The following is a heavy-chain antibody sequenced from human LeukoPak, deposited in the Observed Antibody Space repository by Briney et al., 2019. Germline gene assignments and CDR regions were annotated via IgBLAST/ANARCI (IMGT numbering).Heavy chain of an antibody. CDR2: INMYTANP. CDR3: ARHDNDDDFDY. CDR1: GYTFTKYA. D-gene: IGHD3-16*01. Sequence: ASVKVSCKASGYTFTKYAINWLRQAPGQGLEWMGWINMYTANPAYAQGFTERFVFSLDTSVTTAYLQISNLKTEDTAVYYCARHDNDDDFDYWGQGTLVTVSS. J-gene: IGHJ4*02. V-gene: IGHV7-4-1*02.